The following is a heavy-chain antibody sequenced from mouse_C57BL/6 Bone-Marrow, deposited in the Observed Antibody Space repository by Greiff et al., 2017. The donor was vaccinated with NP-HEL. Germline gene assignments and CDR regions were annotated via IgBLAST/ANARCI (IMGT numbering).Heavy chain of an antibody. D-gene: IGHD1-3*01. Sequence: QVQLQQSGPELVKPGASVKISCKASGYAFSSSWMNWVKQRPGKGLEWIGRIYPGDGDTNYNGKFKGKATLTADKASSTAYMQLSSLTSEDAAVYFCARRLYRYFDVWGTGTTVTVSS. CDR2: IYPGDGDT. V-gene: IGHV1-82*01. CDR1: GYAFSSSW. J-gene: IGHJ1*03. CDR3: ARRLYRYFDV.